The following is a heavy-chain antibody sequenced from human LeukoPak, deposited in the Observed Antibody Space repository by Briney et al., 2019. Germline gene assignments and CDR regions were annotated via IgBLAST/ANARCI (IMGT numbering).Heavy chain of an antibody. CDR3: ARFSYYYDSSGYYYGFDY. Sequence: SETLSLTCAVYGGSFSGYYWSWIRQPPGKGLEWIGEINHSGSTNYNPSLKSRVTISVDTSKNQFSLKLSSVTAADTAVYYCARFSYYYDSSGYYYGFDYWGQGTLVTVSS. CDR1: GGSFSGYY. CDR2: INHSGST. J-gene: IGHJ4*02. D-gene: IGHD3-22*01. V-gene: IGHV4-34*01.